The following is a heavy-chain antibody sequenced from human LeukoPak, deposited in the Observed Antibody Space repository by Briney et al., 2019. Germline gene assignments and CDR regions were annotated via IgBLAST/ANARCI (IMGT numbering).Heavy chain of an antibody. Sequence: GGSLRLSCAGSGFTFSSNPLSWVRQAPGKGLEWVSAINPSGGNTYYADSVRGRFTISRDNSKNTLYLQMNTLRAEDTAVYYCARSSSSLLWFGEPDYWGQGTLVTVSS. CDR1: GFTFSSNP. J-gene: IGHJ4*02. CDR2: INPSGGNT. V-gene: IGHV3-23*01. D-gene: IGHD3-10*01. CDR3: ARSSSSLLWFGEPDY.